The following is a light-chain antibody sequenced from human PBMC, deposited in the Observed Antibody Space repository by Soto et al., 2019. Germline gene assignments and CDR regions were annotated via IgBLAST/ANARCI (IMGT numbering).Light chain of an antibody. V-gene: IGLV1-36*01. CDR3: AAWEGRLNGYV. CDR2: YDD. Sequence: QPVLTQPPSVSEAPRQRVTISCSGSSSNIGNNAVNWYQQLPGKAPKLLIYYDDLLPSGVSDRFSGSKSGTSASLAISGLQVEDEAEYFCAAWEGRLNGYVLGTGTKLTVL. J-gene: IGLJ1*01. CDR1: SSNIGNNA.